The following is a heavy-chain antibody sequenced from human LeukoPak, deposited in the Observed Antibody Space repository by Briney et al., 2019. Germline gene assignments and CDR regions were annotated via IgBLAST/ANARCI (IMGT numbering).Heavy chain of an antibody. V-gene: IGHV1-58*02. CDR3: AAAIITIFGVVSIDY. D-gene: IGHD3-3*01. CDR2: IVVGSGNT. J-gene: IGHJ4*02. Sequence: TSVKVSCKASGFTFTSSAMQWVPQARGQRLEWIGWIVVGSGNTNYAQKFQERVTITRDMSTSTAYMELSSLRSEDTAVYYCAAAIITIFGVVSIDYWGQGTLVTVSS. CDR1: GFTFTSSA.